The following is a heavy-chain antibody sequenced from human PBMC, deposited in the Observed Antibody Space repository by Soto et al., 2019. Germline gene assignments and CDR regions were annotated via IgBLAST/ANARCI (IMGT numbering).Heavy chain of an antibody. V-gene: IGHV3-9*01. CDR3: AKGGWSEGIAEYFKH. J-gene: IGHJ1*01. D-gene: IGHD6-19*01. CDR1: GFTFDDYA. Sequence: EVQLVGSGGGLEQPGSPLRLSCAASGFTFDDYAMHWVRQDPGKGLDWISGISWNSGSIGYADSVKARFTISRDNAKNYLYLQMNSLRAEDTALYLCAKGGWSEGIAEYFKHWGQGTLVTVSS. CDR2: ISWNSGSI.